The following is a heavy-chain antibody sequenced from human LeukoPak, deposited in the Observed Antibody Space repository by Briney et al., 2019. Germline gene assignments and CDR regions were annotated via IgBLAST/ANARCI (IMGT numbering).Heavy chain of an antibody. V-gene: IGHV1-46*01. J-gene: IGHJ4*02. D-gene: IGHD3-22*01. CDR3: AARTPYYYDSSGYYGDY. CDR1: GYTFTSYY. Sequence: ASVKVSCKASGYTFTSYYMHWVRQAPGQGLEWMGIINPSGGSTSYAQKFQGRVTMTRDTSTSTVYMELSSLRSEDTAVYYCAARTPYYYDSSGYYGDYWGQGTLVTVSS. CDR2: INPSGGST.